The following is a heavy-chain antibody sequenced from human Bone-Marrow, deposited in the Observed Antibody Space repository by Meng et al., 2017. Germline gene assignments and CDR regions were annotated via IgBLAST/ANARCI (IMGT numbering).Heavy chain of an antibody. CDR2: IIPIFGTA. D-gene: IGHD3-3*01. Sequence: SVKVSCKASGGTFSSYAISWVRQAPGQGLEWMGGIIPIFGTANYAQKFQGRVTITADKSTSTAYMELSSLRSEDPAVYYCATSLEWLSMNDYFDYWGQGTLVTVYS. CDR1: GGTFSSYA. J-gene: IGHJ4*02. CDR3: ATSLEWLSMNDYFDY. V-gene: IGHV1-69*06.